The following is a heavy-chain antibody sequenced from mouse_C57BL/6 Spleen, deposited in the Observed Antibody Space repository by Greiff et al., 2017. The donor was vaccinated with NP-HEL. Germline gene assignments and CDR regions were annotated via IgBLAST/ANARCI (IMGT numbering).Heavy chain of an antibody. CDR3: ARQGGLGRRYFDY. V-gene: IGHV5-12*01. J-gene: IGHJ2*01. D-gene: IGHD4-1*01. Sequence: EVKLVESGGGLVQPGGSLKLSCAASGFTFSDYYMYWVRQTPEKRLEWVAYISNGGGSTYYPDTVKGRFTISRDNAKNTLYLQMSRLKSEDTAMYYCARQGGLGRRYFDYWGQGTTLTVSS. CDR2: ISNGGGST. CDR1: GFTFSDYY.